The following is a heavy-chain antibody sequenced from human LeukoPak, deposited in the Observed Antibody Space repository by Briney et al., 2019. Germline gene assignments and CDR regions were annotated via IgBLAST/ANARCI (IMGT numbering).Heavy chain of an antibody. CDR1: GGSFSGYY. V-gene: IGHV4-34*01. Sequence: PSETLSLSCAVYGGSFSGYYWSWIRQPPGKGLEWIGEINHSGSTNYNPSLKSRVTISVDTSKNQFSLKLSSVTAADTAVYYCARGWRIAAAGSPGGRSYGMDVWGQGTTVTVSS. D-gene: IGHD6-13*01. J-gene: IGHJ6*02. CDR2: INHSGST. CDR3: ARGWRIAAAGSPGGRSYGMDV.